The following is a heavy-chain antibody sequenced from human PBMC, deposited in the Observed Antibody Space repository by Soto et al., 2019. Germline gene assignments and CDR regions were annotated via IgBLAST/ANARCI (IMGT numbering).Heavy chain of an antibody. V-gene: IGHV4-59*08. CDR2: IYYSGST. CDR3: ARHASHGDYLEYFQH. Sequence: PSETLSLTCTVSGGSISSYYWSWIRQPPGKGLEWIGYIYYSGSTNYNPSLKSRVTISVDTSKNQFSLKLSSVTAADTAVYYCARHASHGDYLEYFQHWGQGTLVTVSS. D-gene: IGHD4-17*01. J-gene: IGHJ1*01. CDR1: GGSISSYY.